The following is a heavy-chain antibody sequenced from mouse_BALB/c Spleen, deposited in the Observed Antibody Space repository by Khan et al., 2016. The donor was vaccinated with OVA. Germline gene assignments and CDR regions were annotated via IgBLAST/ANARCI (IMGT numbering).Heavy chain of an antibody. V-gene: IGHV2-6-7*01. CDR2: IWGDGNT. CDR3: ARAYYGNYREAMDY. CDR1: GFSLTGYG. J-gene: IGHJ4*01. Sequence: QVQLKESGPGLVAPSQSLSITCTVSGFSLTGYGVNWVRQPPGKGPEWLGMIWGDGNTDYNSALKSRLSISKDNSKSQVFLKMNSLQTDDTAMYYCARAYYGNYREAMDYWGQGTSVTVSS. D-gene: IGHD2-10*01.